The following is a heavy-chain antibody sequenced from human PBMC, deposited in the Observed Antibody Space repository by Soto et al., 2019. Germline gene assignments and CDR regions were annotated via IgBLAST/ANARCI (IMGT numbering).Heavy chain of an antibody. CDR1: GVTFSSYA. CDR2: IIPIFGTA. Sequence: ASVKVSCKASGVTFSSYAISWVRQAPLQVLEWMGGIIPIFGTANYAKKFQGRVTITADKSTSKAYMELSSLRSEDTAVYYCARDPRRWIQWNRGMDVWG. V-gene: IGHV1-69*06. J-gene: IGHJ6*02. D-gene: IGHD5-18*01. CDR3: ARDPRRWIQWNRGMDV.